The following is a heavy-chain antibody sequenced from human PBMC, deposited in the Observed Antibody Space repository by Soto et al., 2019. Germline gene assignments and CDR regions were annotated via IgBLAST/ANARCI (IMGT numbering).Heavy chain of an antibody. CDR1: GFTFSSYD. J-gene: IGHJ1*01. CDR3: AKRTTGYSDYFQN. Sequence: PGGSLRLSCAASGFTFSSYDMSWVRQAPGKGLEWVSTILVDGRTFYVDSVEGRFTISRDSSQNTVYLQMNSLTAGDTAVFFCAKRTTGYSDYFQNWGQGTLVTVSS. CDR2: ILVDGRT. D-gene: IGHD1-1*01. V-gene: IGHV3-23*01.